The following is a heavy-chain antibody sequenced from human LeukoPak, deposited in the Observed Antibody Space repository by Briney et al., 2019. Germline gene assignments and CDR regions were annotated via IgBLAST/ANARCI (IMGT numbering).Heavy chain of an antibody. D-gene: IGHD6-19*01. CDR3: ATLNTVAGFDY. Sequence: GASVKVSCKASGYTFSNYDIIWVRQAPGQGLEWMGWISAYNGNTDYAQKLQGRVTMTTDTSSSTAYMELRSLRSDDTAVYYCATLNTVAGFDYWGQGTLVTVSS. J-gene: IGHJ4*02. CDR1: GYTFSNYD. V-gene: IGHV1-18*01. CDR2: ISAYNGNT.